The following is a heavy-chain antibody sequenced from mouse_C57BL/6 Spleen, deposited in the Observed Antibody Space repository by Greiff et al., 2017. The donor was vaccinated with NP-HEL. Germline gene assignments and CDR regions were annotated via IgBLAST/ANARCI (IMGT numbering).Heavy chain of an antibody. CDR3: ARHEVYYGRDAMDY. CDR2: FYPGSGSI. J-gene: IGHJ4*01. V-gene: IGHV1-62-2*01. D-gene: IGHD1-1*01. Sequence: VQLQQSGAELVKPGASVKLSCKASGYTFTEYTIHWVKQRSGQGLEWIGRFYPGSGSIKYNEKFKDKATLTADKSSSTCYMELSRLTSEDSAVYFCARHEVYYGRDAMDYWGQGTSVTVSS. CDR1: GYTFTEYT.